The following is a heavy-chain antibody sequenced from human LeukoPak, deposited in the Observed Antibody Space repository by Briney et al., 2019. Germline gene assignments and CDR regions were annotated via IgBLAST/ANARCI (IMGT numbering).Heavy chain of an antibody. V-gene: IGHV3-23*01. J-gene: IGHJ4*02. CDR2: ISGSGGST. CDR1: GLTFSSYA. Sequence: GGSLRLSCAASGLTFSSYAMSWVRQAPGKGLEWVSAISGSGGSTYYADSVKGRFTISRDNSKNTLYLQMNSLRAEDTAVYYCAKPPSHRLLCLVFFDSWGQGTLVTVSS. D-gene: IGHD3-10*02. CDR3: AKPPSHRLLCLVFFDS.